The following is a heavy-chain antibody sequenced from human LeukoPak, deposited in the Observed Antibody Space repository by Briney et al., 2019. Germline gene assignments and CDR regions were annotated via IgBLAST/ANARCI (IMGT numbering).Heavy chain of an antibody. Sequence: GASVKVSCKASGYTFTGYYMHWVRQAPGQGLEWMGRINPNSGGTNYAQKFQGRVTMTRDTSISTAYMELSRLRSDDTAVYYCARDLPYYDILTGYYDYWGQGTLVTVSS. CDR1: GYTFTGYY. J-gene: IGHJ4*02. CDR3: ARDLPYYDILTGYYDY. V-gene: IGHV1-2*06. D-gene: IGHD3-9*01. CDR2: INPNSGGT.